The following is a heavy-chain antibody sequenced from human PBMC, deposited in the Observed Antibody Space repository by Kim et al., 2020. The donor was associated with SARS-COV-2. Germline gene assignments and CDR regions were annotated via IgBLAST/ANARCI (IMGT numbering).Heavy chain of an antibody. J-gene: IGHJ3*02. CDR2: IYYSGST. CDR3: ARPQPRYNGAFDI. V-gene: IGHV4-39*01. CDR1: GGSISSSSYY. D-gene: IGHD1-20*01. Sequence: SETLSLTCTVSGGSISSSSYYWGWIRQPPGKGLEWIGSIYYSGSTYYNPSLKSRVTISVDTSKNQFSLKLSSVTAADTAVYYCARPQPRYNGAFDIWGQGTMVTVSS.